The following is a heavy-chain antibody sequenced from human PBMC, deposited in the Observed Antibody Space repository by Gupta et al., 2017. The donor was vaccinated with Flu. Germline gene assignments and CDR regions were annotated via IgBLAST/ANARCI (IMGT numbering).Heavy chain of an antibody. CDR3: AKERDSSGYYYFDY. Sequence: VQPGRSLRLSCAASGFTFSSYGMHWVRQAPGKGLEWVAVISYDGSNKYYADSVKGRFTISRDNSKNTLYLQMNSLRAEDTAVYYCAKERDSSGYYYFDYWGQGTLVTVSS. D-gene: IGHD3-22*01. CDR2: ISYDGSNK. J-gene: IGHJ4*02. CDR1: GFTFSSYG. V-gene: IGHV3-30*18.